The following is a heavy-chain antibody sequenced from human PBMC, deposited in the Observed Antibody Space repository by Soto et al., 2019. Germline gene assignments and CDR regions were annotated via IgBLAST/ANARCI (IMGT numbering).Heavy chain of an antibody. D-gene: IGHD4-17*01. V-gene: IGHV2-5*02. CDR3: EHAVDYDLLSFDH. CDR1: GFSLTTTSMG. Sequence: QITLKESGPPLVRPAQTLTLTCAFSGFSLTTTSMGVAWIRQPPGKALEWLALIYWDDDQRYSPSLKDRHTISKDTPRSRVVLTINNSNTEGTGTYFCEHAVDYDLLSFDHWGPGTLVTVSS. J-gene: IGHJ4*02. CDR2: IYWDDDQ.